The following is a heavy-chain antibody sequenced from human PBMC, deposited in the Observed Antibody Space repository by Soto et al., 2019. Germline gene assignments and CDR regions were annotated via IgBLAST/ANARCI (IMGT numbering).Heavy chain of an antibody. D-gene: IGHD6-13*01. CDR1: GFTFSSYS. CDR2: ISSSSSTI. CDR3: ARDYKDHRREQQLVLVWYFDY. J-gene: IGHJ4*02. Sequence: GGSLRLSCAASGFTFSSYSMNWVRQAPGKGLEWVSYISSSSSTIYYADSVKGRFTISRDNAKNSLYLQMNSLRAEDTAVYYCARDYKDHRREQQLVLVWYFDYWGQGTLVTVSS. V-gene: IGHV3-48*01.